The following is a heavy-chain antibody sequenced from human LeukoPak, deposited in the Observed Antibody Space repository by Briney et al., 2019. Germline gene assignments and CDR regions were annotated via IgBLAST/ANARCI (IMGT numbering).Heavy chain of an antibody. V-gene: IGHV4-39*07. CDR2: IYYSGST. D-gene: IGHD2-2*01. Sequence: PSETLSLTCTVSGGSISSSSYYWGWIRQPPGKGLEWIGSIYYSGSTYYNPSLKSRVTISVDTSKNQFSLKLSSVTAADTAVYYCARRPYCRYCSSRGGKYYYYYMDVWGKGTTVTISS. CDR1: GGSISSSSYY. CDR3: ARRPYCRYCSSRGGKYYYYYMDV. J-gene: IGHJ6*03.